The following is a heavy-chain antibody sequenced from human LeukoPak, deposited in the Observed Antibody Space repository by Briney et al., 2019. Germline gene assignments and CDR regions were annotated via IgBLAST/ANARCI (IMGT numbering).Heavy chain of an antibody. J-gene: IGHJ4*02. V-gene: IGHV1-69*13. CDR1: GGTFSSYA. CDR2: IIPIFGTA. CDR3: ARKGSYYYDSSGQFDY. D-gene: IGHD3-22*01. Sequence: SVKVSCKASGGTFSSYAISWVRQAPGQGLEWMGGIIPIFGTANCAQKFQGRVTITADESTSTAYMELSSLRSEDTAVYYCARKGSYYYDSSGQFDYWGQGTLVTVSS.